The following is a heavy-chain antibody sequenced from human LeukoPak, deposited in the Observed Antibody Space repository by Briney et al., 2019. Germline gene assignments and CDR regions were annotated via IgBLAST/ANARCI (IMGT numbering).Heavy chain of an antibody. V-gene: IGHV3-7*01. CDR3: ARNPAKVFPAVY. CDR2: INQDGSDI. Sequence: GGSLRLSCAASGFTFSTYWMRGVRQAPGKGLEGVGNINQDGSDIYYVHSVKGRFTLSSDNAKNSLSLQMNSLRADDTAVYYCARNPAKVFPAVYWGQGTLVTVSS. CDR1: GFTFSTYW. D-gene: IGHD2-2*01. J-gene: IGHJ4*02.